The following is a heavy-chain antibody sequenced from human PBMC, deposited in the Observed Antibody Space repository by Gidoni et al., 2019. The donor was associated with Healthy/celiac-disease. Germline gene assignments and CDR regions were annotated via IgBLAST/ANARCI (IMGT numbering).Heavy chain of an antibody. CDR3: ARSITPYSGSWYSYWYFDL. V-gene: IGHV4-61*01. Sequence: QVQLQESGPALVKLSETPSPTGTVSGGSVCSGSYYWSWIRQPPGKGLEWIGYIYYSGSTNYNPSLKSRVTISVYTSKNQFSLKLSSVTAADTAVYYCARSITPYSGSWYSYWYFDLWGRGTLVTVSS. CDR1: GGSVCSGSYY. J-gene: IGHJ2*01. D-gene: IGHD6-13*01. CDR2: IYYSGST.